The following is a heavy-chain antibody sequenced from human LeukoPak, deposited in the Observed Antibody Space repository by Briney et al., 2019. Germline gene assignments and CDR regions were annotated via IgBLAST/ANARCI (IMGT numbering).Heavy chain of an antibody. V-gene: IGHV4-39*07. J-gene: IGHJ3*02. CDR2: IYYSGST. D-gene: IGHD3-22*01. CDR3: ARPMVRMIVVVPESDAFDI. Sequence: SETLSLTCTVSGGSISSSSYYWGWIRQPPGKGLEWIGSIYYSGSTYYNPSLKSRVTISVDTSKNQFSLKLSSVTAADTAVYYCARPMVRMIVVVPESDAFDIWGQGTMVTVSS. CDR1: GGSISSSSYY.